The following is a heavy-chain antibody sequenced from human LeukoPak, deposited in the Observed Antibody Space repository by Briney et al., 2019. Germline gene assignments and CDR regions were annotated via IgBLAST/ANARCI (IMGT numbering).Heavy chain of an antibody. CDR3: AKEGASYDYVWGSYRYKAYFDY. CDR1: GFTVSSNY. J-gene: IGHJ4*02. V-gene: IGHV3-23*01. Sequence: GGSLRLSCAASGFTVSSNYMSWVRQAPGKGLEWVSAISGSGGSTYYADSVKGRFTISRDNSKNTLYLQMNSLRAEDTAVYYCAKEGASYDYVWGSYRYKAYFDYWGQGTLVTVSS. D-gene: IGHD3-16*02. CDR2: ISGSGGST.